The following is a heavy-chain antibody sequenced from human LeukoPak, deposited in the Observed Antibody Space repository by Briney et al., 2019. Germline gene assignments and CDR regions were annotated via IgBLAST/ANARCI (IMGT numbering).Heavy chain of an antibody. CDR1: GGSISSSSYY. CDR2: IYYSGST. CDR3: AEGYRSSGYDWFDL. Sequence: SETLSLTCTVSGGSISSSSYYWGWIRQPPGKGLEWIASIYYSGSTYYNPSLKSRVTITVDTSKNQYSPTLSSGTDADTAVYYGAEGYRSSGYDWFDLGGQGNVVTVSS. J-gene: IGHJ5*02. V-gene: IGHV4-39*01. D-gene: IGHD6-19*01.